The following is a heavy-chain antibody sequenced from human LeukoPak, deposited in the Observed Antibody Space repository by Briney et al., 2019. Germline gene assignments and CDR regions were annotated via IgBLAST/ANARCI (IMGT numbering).Heavy chain of an antibody. J-gene: IGHJ4*02. D-gene: IGHD3-22*01. Sequence: GGSLRLSCAASGFTFDDDAMHWVRQAPGKGLEWVSGISWNSGSIGYADSVKGRFTISRDNAKNSLYLQMNSLRAEDTALYYCAKDLLYYDSSGGIDYWGQGTLVTVSS. CDR2: ISWNSGSI. CDR1: GFTFDDDA. V-gene: IGHV3-9*01. CDR3: AKDLLYYDSSGGIDY.